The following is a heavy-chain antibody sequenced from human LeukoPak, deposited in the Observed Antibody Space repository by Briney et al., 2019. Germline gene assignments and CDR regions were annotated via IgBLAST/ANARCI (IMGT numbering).Heavy chain of an antibody. CDR1: GYTFTSYG. CDR2: ISAYNGNT. Sequence: ASGKVSCKASGYTFTSYGISWVRQAPGQGLEWMGWISAYNGNTNYAQKLQGRVTMTTDTSTSTAYMELRSLRSDDTAVYYCARVEYSGSDLDYWGQGTLVTVSS. D-gene: IGHD5-12*01. CDR3: ARVEYSGSDLDY. J-gene: IGHJ4*02. V-gene: IGHV1-18*01.